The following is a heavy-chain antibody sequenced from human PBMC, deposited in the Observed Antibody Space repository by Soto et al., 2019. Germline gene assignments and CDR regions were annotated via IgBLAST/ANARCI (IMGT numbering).Heavy chain of an antibody. CDR2: IDYKGIT. J-gene: IGHJ4*02. V-gene: IGHV4-61*01. D-gene: IGHD5-12*01. CDR1: GASVSSDMTY. CDR3: ARAHLWIRLLDY. Sequence: QVQLQESGPGLVKPSETLSLTCTVSGASVSSDMTYWTWIRQPPGKGLEWIGYIDYKGITMYSPSLKSRVTISVDTSKNQFSLNLNSVTATDTAVYYCARAHLWIRLLDYWGQGTLVTVSS.